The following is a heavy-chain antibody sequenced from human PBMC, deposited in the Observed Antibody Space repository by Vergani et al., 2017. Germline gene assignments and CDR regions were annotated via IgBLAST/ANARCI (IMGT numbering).Heavy chain of an antibody. CDR3: AMSDCSSTSCYSTTANWFDP. Sequence: QVQLQESGPGLVKPSETLSLTCTVSGGSVSSGSYYWSWIRQPAGKGLEWIGYIYYSGSTNYNPSLKSRVTISVDTSKNQFSLKLSSVTAADTAVYYCAMSDCSSTSCYSTTANWFDPWGQGTLVTVSS. CDR2: IYYSGST. V-gene: IGHV4-61*10. D-gene: IGHD2-2*01. J-gene: IGHJ5*02. CDR1: GGSVSSGSYY.